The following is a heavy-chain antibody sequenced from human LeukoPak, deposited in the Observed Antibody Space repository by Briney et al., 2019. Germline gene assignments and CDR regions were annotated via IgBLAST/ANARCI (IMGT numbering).Heavy chain of an antibody. J-gene: IGHJ4*02. D-gene: IGHD3-16*02. CDR2: IIPMFGTA. V-gene: IGHV1-69*05. Sequence: SVKVSCKASGGTFNSYAISWVLQAPGQGLEWMGGIIPMFGTANYAQKFQGRVTITTDESTSTAYLELSSLRSEDTAVYYCARPDKLRLGELSAFDHWGQGTLVTVSS. CDR1: GGTFNSYA. CDR3: ARPDKLRLGELSAFDH.